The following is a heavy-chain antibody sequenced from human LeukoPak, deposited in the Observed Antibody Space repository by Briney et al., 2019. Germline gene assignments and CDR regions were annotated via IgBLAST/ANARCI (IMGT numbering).Heavy chain of an antibody. CDR3: AREYLLGYYDSSFDAFDI. CDR2: ISSDGSKK. J-gene: IGHJ3*02. V-gene: IGHV3-30*03. Sequence: PGGSLRLSCVASGFTFSHYEMHWVRQAPGKGLECVALISSDGSKKYYVDSVKGRFTISRDNSKNTLYLQMNSLRAEDTAVYYCAREYLLGYYDSSFDAFDIWGQGTMVTVSS. D-gene: IGHD3-22*01. CDR1: GFTFSHYE.